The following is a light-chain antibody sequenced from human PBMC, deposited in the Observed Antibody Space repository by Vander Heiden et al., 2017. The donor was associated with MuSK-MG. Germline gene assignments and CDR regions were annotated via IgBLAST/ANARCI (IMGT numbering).Light chain of an antibody. Sequence: SYELTQPPSVSVSPGQTASITCSGDKLGDKYACWYQQTPGQSPVLVIYQDSKRPSGIPERFSGSNSGNTATLTISGTQAMDEADYSCQAWDSSTVGFGGGTKLTVL. J-gene: IGLJ2*01. CDR1: KLGDKY. CDR2: QDS. CDR3: QAWDSSTVG. V-gene: IGLV3-1*01.